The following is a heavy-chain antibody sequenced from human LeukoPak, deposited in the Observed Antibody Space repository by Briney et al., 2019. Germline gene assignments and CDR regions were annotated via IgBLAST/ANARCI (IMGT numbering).Heavy chain of an antibody. D-gene: IGHD5-12*01. Sequence: GGSLRLSCAASGFTISSYWMHWVRQAPGKGLVWVSRINSDGSSTSYADSVKGRFTISRDNAKNTLYLQMNSLRAEDMAVYYCARDRYSNWFDPWGQGTLVTVSS. J-gene: IGHJ5*02. CDR2: INSDGSST. CDR1: GFTISSYW. CDR3: ARDRYSNWFDP. V-gene: IGHV3-74*01.